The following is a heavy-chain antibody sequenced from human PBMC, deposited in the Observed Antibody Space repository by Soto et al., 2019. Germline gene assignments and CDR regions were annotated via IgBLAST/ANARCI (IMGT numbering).Heavy chain of an antibody. J-gene: IGHJ3*02. CDR3: TSVRGI. CDR1: GFTFSNTW. CDR2: IKTKSEGGTT. V-gene: IGHV3-15*07. Sequence: EVQLVESGGGLVKPGESLRLYCAASGFTFSNTWMNWVRQAPGKGLEWVGRIKTKSEGGTTDYAAPVKGRFTISRDDSKNMAYLQMNSLTTEDAALYYCTSVRGIWGQGTMVTVSS.